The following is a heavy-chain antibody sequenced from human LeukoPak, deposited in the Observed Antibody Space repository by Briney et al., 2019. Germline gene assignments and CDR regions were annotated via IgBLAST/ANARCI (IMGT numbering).Heavy chain of an antibody. CDR3: ARRSSGRLAAAGYYFDY. D-gene: IGHD6-13*01. CDR1: GGSISSGGYY. V-gene: IGHV4-31*03. Sequence: SETLSLTCTVSGGSISSGGYYWSWIRQHPGKSLEWIGYIYYSGSTYYNPSLKSRVTISVDTSKNQFSLKLSSVTAADTAVYYCARRSSGRLAAAGYYFDYWGQGTLVTVSS. CDR2: IYYSGST. J-gene: IGHJ4*02.